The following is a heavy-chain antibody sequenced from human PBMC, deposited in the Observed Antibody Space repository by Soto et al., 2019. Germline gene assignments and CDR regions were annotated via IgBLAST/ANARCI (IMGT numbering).Heavy chain of an antibody. CDR3: ARTNYYDFGSGYYNGVATYYGMDV. Sequence: ASVKVSCKASGYTFTGYYMHWVRQAPGQGLEWMGWINPNSGGTNYAQKFQGWVTMTRDTSISTAYMELSRLRSDDTAVYYCARTNYYDFGSGYYNGVATYYGMDVWGQGTTVTVSS. D-gene: IGHD3-3*01. V-gene: IGHV1-2*04. CDR1: GYTFTGYY. J-gene: IGHJ6*02. CDR2: INPNSGGT.